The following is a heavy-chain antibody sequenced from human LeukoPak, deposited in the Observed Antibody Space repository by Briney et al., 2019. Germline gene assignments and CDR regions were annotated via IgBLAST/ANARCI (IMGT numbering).Heavy chain of an antibody. J-gene: IGHJ4*02. CDR3: ARSIDSGYDQPVDN. CDR1: GYSFTTYW. Sequence: TSGESLKISCKASGYSFTTYWIGWVRQMPGKGLEWMGIIYPGDSDTRYSPSFQGQVTISADKSISTAYLQWSSLKASDTAMYYCARSIDSGYDQPVDNWGQGTLVTVSS. V-gene: IGHV5-51*01. CDR2: IYPGDSDT. D-gene: IGHD5-12*01.